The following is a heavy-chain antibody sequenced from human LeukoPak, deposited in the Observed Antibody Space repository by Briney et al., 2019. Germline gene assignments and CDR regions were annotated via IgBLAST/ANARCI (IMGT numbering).Heavy chain of an antibody. CDR1: GGSISSYY. V-gene: IGHV4-59*01. Sequence: SETLSLTCTVSGGSISSYYWSWIRQPPGKGLEWIGYIYYTGSTNYNPSLKSRVTISVDTSKNQFSLRLSSVTAADTAVYYCASGQFLVSNDYWGQGILVTVSS. J-gene: IGHJ4*02. D-gene: IGHD5/OR15-5a*01. CDR3: ASGQFLVSNDY. CDR2: IYYTGST.